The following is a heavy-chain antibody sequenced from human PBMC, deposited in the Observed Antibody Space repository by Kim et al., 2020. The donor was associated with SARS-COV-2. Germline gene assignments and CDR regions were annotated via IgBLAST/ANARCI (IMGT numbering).Heavy chain of an antibody. CDR1: GFTFSTYS. D-gene: IGHD2-15*01. V-gene: IGHV3-21*01. Sequence: GGSLRLSCAASGFTFSTYSMTWVRQAPGKGLEWVSSISTSSTYIYYADSVKGRFTISRDNAKNSLYLQMNSLRAEDTAVYYCARIIAAVAGLDYWVQGTL. J-gene: IGHJ4*02. CDR2: ISTSSTYI. CDR3: ARIIAAVAGLDY.